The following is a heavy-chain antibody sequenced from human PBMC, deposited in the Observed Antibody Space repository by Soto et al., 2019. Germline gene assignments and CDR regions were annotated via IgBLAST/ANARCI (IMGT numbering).Heavy chain of an antibody. CDR3: ARDPSLRGVGSGNWFDP. V-gene: IGHV1-69*13. Sequence: SVKVSCKASVGTFSSYAISWVRQAPGQGLEWMGGIIPIFGTANYAQKFQGRVTITADESTSTAYMELSSLRSEDTAVYYCARDPSLRGVGSGNWFDPWGQGTLVTVSS. J-gene: IGHJ5*02. D-gene: IGHD3-10*01. CDR1: VGTFSSYA. CDR2: IIPIFGTA.